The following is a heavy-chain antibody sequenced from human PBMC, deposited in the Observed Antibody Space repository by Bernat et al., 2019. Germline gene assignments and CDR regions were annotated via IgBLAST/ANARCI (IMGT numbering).Heavy chain of an antibody. CDR2: MSGSGGST. J-gene: IGHJ6*02. Sequence: EVQLLESGGGLVQPGGSLRLSCAASGFTFSSYAMSWVRQAPGKGLEWVSAMSGSGGSTYYADSVKGRFTISRDNSKNTLYLQMNSLRAEDTAVYYCAKAGYDSSGYNYYYYGMDVWGQGTTVTVSS. D-gene: IGHD3-22*01. CDR1: GFTFSSYA. CDR3: AKAGYDSSGYNYYYYGMDV. V-gene: IGHV3-23*01.